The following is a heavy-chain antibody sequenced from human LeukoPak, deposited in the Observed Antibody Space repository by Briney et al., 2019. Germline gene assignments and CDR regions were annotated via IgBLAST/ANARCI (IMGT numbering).Heavy chain of an antibody. CDR3: ARVYSSSGRAFDI. D-gene: IGHD6-6*01. Sequence: PSETLSLTCTVSGGSISSGGYYWSWIRQPPGKGLEWIGYIYHSGSTYYNPSLKSRVSISVDRSKNQFSLKLSSVTAADTAVYYCARVYSSSGRAFDIWGQGTMVTVSS. CDR1: GGSISSGGYY. CDR2: IYHSGST. V-gene: IGHV4-30-2*01. J-gene: IGHJ3*02.